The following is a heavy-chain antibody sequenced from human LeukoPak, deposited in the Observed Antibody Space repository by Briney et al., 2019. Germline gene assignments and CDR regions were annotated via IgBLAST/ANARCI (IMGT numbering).Heavy chain of an antibody. D-gene: IGHD1-26*01. CDR1: GGSISGYY. Sequence: PSETLSLTCTVSGGSISGYYWGWIRQPPGKGLEWIGYIYYSGSTNYNPSLKSRVTISLDTSKNQFSLKLNSVTAADTAVYFCARAPGSHYDYWGQGTLVTVSS. CDR2: IYYSGST. V-gene: IGHV4-59*01. CDR3: ARAPGSHYDY. J-gene: IGHJ4*02.